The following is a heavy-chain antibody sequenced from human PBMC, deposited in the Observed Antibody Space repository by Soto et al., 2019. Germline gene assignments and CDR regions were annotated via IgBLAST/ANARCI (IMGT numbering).Heavy chain of an antibody. J-gene: IGHJ3*01. CDR1: GFTFRSYA. Sequence: EVQLLESGGGLVQPGGSLRLSCAASGFTFRSYAMTWVRQVPGKGLEWVSTVSGRAASTKYADSGKGRFTISRDNSKNTLYLQVNVLRAEDTAVYYCARTLPSKKNQQTGSDAFDVWGQGTTVTVSS. CDR2: VSGRAAST. D-gene: IGHD2-2*01. V-gene: IGHV3-23*01. CDR3: ARTLPSKKNQQTGSDAFDV.